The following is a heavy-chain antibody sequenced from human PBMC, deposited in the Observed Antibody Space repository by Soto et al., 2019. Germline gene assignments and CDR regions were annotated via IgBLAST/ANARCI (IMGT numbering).Heavy chain of an antibody. J-gene: IGHJ4*02. CDR2: ISYDGSNK. CDR3: ARDRGKSFDY. V-gene: IGHV3-30-3*01. Sequence: PGGSLRLSCAASGFTFISYAMHWVRQAPGKGLEWVAVISYDGSNKYYADSVKGRFTISRDNSKNTLYLQMNSLRAEDTAVYYCARDRGKSFDYWGQGTLVTVSS. CDR1: GFTFISYA.